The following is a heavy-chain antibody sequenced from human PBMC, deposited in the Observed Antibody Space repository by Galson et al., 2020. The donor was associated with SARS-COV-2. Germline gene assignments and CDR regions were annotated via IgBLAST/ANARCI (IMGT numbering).Heavy chain of an antibody. Sequence: GGSLRLSCAASGFTFSSYEMNWVRQAPGKGLEWVSYISSSGSTIYYADSVKGRFTISRDNAKNSLYLQMNSLRAEDTAVYYCARGVWHYYDSSGYLPHFDYWGQGTLVTVSS. D-gene: IGHD3-22*01. CDR1: GFTFSSYE. J-gene: IGHJ4*02. V-gene: IGHV3-48*03. CDR3: ARGVWHYYDSSGYLPHFDY. CDR2: ISSSGSTI.